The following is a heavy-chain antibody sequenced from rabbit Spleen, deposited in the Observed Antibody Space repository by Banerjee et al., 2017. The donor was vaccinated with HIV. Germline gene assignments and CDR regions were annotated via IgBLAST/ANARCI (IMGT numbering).Heavy chain of an antibody. D-gene: IGHD1-1*01. J-gene: IGHJ4*01. CDR1: GFTISSSDY. CDR3: ARDLTGVIGWNFGW. CDR2: IYTGSGST. Sequence: QEQLVESGGDLVKPGASLTLTCTTSGFTISSSDYMCWVRQAPGKGLEWIGCIYTGSGSTYYASWAKGRFTITRSTSLNTVTLQMTSLTAADTATYFCARDLTGVIGWNFGWWGPGTLVTVS. V-gene: IGHV1S45*01.